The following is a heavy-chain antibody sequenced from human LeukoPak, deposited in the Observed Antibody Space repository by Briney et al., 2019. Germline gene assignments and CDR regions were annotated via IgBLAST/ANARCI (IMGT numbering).Heavy chain of an antibody. D-gene: IGHD3-3*01. Sequence: PGGSLRLSCAASGFTFSSYAMSWVRQAPGKGLEWVSAISGSGGSTYYADSVKGRFTISRDNSKNTLYLQMNSLRAEDTAVYYCAKNEDYDFWSGYYGPLGYWGQGTLVTVSS. CDR1: GFTFSSYA. CDR3: AKNEDYDFWSGYYGPLGY. V-gene: IGHV3-23*01. CDR2: ISGSGGST. J-gene: IGHJ4*02.